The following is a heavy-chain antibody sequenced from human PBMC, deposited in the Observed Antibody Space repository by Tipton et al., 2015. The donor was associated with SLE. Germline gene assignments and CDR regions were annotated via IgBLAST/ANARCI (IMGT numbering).Heavy chain of an antibody. CDR2: IYYSGST. D-gene: IGHD4-17*01. CDR1: GGSISSGGYY. Sequence: TLSLTCTVSGGSISSGGYYWRWIRQHPGKGLEWIGCIYYSGSTYYNPSLKSRVTISVDTSKNQFSLKLSSVTAADTAVYYCARDPSYGVDYWGQGTLVTVSS. CDR3: ARDPSYGVDY. V-gene: IGHV4-31*03. J-gene: IGHJ4*02.